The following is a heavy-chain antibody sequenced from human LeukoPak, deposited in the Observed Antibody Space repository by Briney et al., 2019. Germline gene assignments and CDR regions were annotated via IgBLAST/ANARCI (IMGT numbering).Heavy chain of an antibody. CDR3: ARTVYARFDY. D-gene: IGHD3-16*01. CDR2: IYTSGST. J-gene: IGHJ4*02. V-gene: IGHV4-61*02. Sequence: SETLSLTCTVSGGSISSGDYYWSWIRQPAGKGLEWIGRIYTSGSTNYNPSLKSRVTISVDTSKNQFSLKLSSVTAADTAVYYCARTVYARFDYWGQGTLVTVSS. CDR1: GGSISSGDYY.